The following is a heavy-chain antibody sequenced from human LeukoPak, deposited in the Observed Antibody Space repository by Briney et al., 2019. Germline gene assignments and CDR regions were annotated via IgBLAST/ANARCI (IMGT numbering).Heavy chain of an antibody. D-gene: IGHD6-13*01. CDR3: AGAAAGTDWFDP. CDR2: INPSGGST. Sequence: GASVKVSCKASGYTFTSYYMHWVRQAPGQGLEWMGIINPSGGSTSYAQKFQGRVTMTRNTSISTAYMELSSLRSEDTAVYYCAGAAAGTDWFDPWGQGTLVTVSS. V-gene: IGHV1-46*01. CDR1: GYTFTSYY. J-gene: IGHJ5*02.